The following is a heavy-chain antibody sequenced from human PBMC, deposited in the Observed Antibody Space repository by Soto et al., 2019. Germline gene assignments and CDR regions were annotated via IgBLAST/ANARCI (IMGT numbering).Heavy chain of an antibody. V-gene: IGHV1-18*01. Sequence: QVQVVQSGDEVKKPGASVKVSCKASGYTFTNYGFSWVRQAPGQGLEWMGWISGYNGNTKYAEKFQGRVTMTTDTSTSTGHRGRRSLRSADTAVYYCAREGQAPYYYYGMDVWGQGTAVTVSS. CDR1: GYTFTNYG. J-gene: IGHJ6*02. CDR3: AREGQAPYYYYGMDV. CDR2: ISGYNGNT.